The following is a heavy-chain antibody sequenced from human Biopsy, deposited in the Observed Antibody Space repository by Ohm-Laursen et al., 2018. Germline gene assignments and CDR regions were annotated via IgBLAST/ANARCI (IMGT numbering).Heavy chain of an antibody. CDR3: ARGDYFDSNGYFWFDP. D-gene: IGHD3-22*01. Sequence: TLSLTCTVSGGSISSGGSYWSWIRQRPGKGLEWIGYIFNSANTYYNPSLKNLITISGDTSKNQLSLKLNPVTAADTAVYYCARGDYFDSNGYFWFDPWGQGTLVTVSS. CDR1: GGSISSGGSY. CDR2: IFNSANT. J-gene: IGHJ5*02. V-gene: IGHV4-31*01.